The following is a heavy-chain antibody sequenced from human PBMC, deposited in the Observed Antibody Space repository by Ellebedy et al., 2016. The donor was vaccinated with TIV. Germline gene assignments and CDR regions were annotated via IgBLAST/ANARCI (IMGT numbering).Heavy chain of an antibody. V-gene: IGHV1-18*01. J-gene: IGHJ4*02. CDR2: ISAYTGDT. Sequence: ASVTVSCKASRYAFGRYGISWVRQAPGQGLAWMGWISAYTGDTNYAQKFQGRVTMSTDTSTSTAYMELRSLRSDDTAVYYCTRDMVQGMVARYLWFDYWGQGTLVTVSS. D-gene: IGHD5-12*01. CDR1: RYAFGRYG. CDR3: TRDMVQGMVARYLWFDY.